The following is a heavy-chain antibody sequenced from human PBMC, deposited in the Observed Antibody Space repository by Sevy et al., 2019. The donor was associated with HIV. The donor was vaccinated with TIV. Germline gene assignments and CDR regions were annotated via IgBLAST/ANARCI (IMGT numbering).Heavy chain of an antibody. CDR3: ARGKSIAARPGWLDP. D-gene: IGHD6-6*01. Sequence: ASVKVYCKASGGTFSSYAISWVRQAPGQGLEWMGGIIPIFGTANYAQKFQGRVTITADESTSTAYMELSSLRSEDTAVYYCARGKSIAARPGWLDPRGQGTLVTVSS. CDR2: IIPIFGTA. V-gene: IGHV1-69*13. J-gene: IGHJ5*02. CDR1: GGTFSSYA.